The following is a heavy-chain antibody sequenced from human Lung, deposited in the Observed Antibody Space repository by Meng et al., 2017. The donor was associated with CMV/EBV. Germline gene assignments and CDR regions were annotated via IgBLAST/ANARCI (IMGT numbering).Heavy chain of an antibody. J-gene: IGHJ4*02. D-gene: IGHD2-2*01. CDR3: ARGRGYCSSTNCYLNFDY. CDR1: AFIFSDYA. Sequence: ESXKISXAASAFIFSDYAMTWIRQAPGKGLEWVSSISSTSIHIYYADSVKGRFTISRDNGKNLLYLQLNSLIAEDTAVYYCARGRGYCSSTNCYLNFDYWGQGXLVTVSS. CDR2: ISSTSIHI. V-gene: IGHV3-21*01.